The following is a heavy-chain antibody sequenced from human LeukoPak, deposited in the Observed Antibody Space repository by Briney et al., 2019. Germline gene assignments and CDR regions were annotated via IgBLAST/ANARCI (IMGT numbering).Heavy chain of an antibody. D-gene: IGHD3-22*01. CDR3: VGLSDYYDSSGYNY. J-gene: IGHJ4*02. Sequence: GGSLRLSCLASKFTFNNYAMTWVRQAPGKGLEWVSSISSSSSYIYYADSVKGRFTISRDNAKNSLYLQMNSLRAEDTAVYYCVGLSDYYDSSGYNYWGQGTLVTVSS. CDR1: KFTFNNYA. V-gene: IGHV3-21*01. CDR2: ISSSSSYI.